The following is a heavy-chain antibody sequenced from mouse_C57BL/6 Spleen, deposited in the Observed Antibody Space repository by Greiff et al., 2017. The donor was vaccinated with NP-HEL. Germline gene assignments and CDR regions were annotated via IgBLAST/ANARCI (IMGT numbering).Heavy chain of an antibody. CDR3: ERNRDDYDSVAWFAY. J-gene: IGHJ3*01. D-gene: IGHD2-4*01. Sequence: EVQLVESGPELVKPGASVKISCKASGYSFTGYYMNWVKQSPEKSLEWIGEINPSTGGTTYNQKFKAKATLTVDKSSSTAYMQLKSLTSEDSAVYYCERNRDDYDSVAWFAYWGQGTLVTVSA. CDR2: INPSTGGT. CDR1: GYSFTGYY. V-gene: IGHV1-42*01.